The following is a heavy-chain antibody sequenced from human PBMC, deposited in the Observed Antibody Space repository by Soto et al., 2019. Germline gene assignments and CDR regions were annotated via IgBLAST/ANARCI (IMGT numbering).Heavy chain of an antibody. CDR2: IGSKANSYAT. Sequence: PGGSLRLSCAASGFTFSGSAMHWVRQASGKGLEWVGRIGSKANSYATAYAASVKGRFTISRDDSKNTAYLQMNSLKTEDTAVYYCTRLSRSPDYSGYDLSWGQGTLVTVSS. CDR3: TRLSRSPDYSGYDLS. D-gene: IGHD5-12*01. CDR1: GFTFSGSA. V-gene: IGHV3-73*01. J-gene: IGHJ5*02.